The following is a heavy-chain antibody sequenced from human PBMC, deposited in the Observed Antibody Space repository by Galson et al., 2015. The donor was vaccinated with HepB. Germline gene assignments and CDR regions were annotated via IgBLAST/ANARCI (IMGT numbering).Heavy chain of an antibody. J-gene: IGHJ5*02. CDR2: INSDGSST. D-gene: IGHD2-15*01. Sequence: SLRLSCAASGFTFSSYRMHWVRQAPGKGLVWVSRINSDGSSTTYTDSVKGRFTISRDNAKNTLYLQMNSLRAEDTAVYYCAKNREGNCSGGSCLNWFAPWGQGTLVTVSS. CDR3: AKNREGNCSGGSCLNWFAP. V-gene: IGHV3-74*01. CDR1: GFTFSSYR.